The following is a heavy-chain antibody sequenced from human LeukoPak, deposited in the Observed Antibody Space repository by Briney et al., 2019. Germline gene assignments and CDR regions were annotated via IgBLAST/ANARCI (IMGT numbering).Heavy chain of an antibody. Sequence: GGSLRLSCAASGFTFSSYGMHWVRQAPGKGLEWVAFTRYDGSNKYYADSVKGRFTISRDNSKNTLYLQMNSLRAEDTAVYYCAKAGRGYCSGGSCYSPWGGYYYYGMDVWGQGTTVTVSS. CDR2: TRYDGSNK. CDR1: GFTFSSYG. D-gene: IGHD2-15*01. J-gene: IGHJ6*02. V-gene: IGHV3-30*02. CDR3: AKAGRGYCSGGSCYSPWGGYYYYGMDV.